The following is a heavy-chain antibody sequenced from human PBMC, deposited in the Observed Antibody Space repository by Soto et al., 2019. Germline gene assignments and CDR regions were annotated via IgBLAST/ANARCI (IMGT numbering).Heavy chain of an antibody. D-gene: IGHD3-10*01. CDR1: GFTFSSYA. CDR3: AKDRGSGSYYNGGYYYYYMDV. Sequence: GGSLRLSCAASGFTFSSYARSWVRQAPGKGLEWVSAISGSGGSTYYADSVKGRFTISRDNSKNTLYLQMNSLRAEDTAVYYCAKDRGSGSYYNGGYYYYYMDVWGKGTTVTVSS. CDR2: ISGSGGST. V-gene: IGHV3-23*01. J-gene: IGHJ6*03.